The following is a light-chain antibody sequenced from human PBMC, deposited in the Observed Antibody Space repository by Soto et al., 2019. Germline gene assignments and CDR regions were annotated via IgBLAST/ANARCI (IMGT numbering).Light chain of an antibody. J-gene: IGLJ3*02. CDR1: SGHSSYA. Sequence: QSVLTQSPSASASLGASVKLPCTLSSGHSSYAIAWHQQQPEKGPRYLMKLNSDGSHSKGDGIPDRFSGSSSGAERYLTISSLQSEDEADYYCQTWGTGPWVFGGGTKLTVL. CDR3: QTWGTGPWV. CDR2: LNSDGSH. V-gene: IGLV4-69*01.